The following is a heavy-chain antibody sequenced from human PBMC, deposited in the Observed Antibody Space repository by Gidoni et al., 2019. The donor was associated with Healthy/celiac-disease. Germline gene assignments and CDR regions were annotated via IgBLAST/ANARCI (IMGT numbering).Heavy chain of an antibody. J-gene: IGHJ6*02. D-gene: IGHD3-22*01. V-gene: IGHV3-30-3*01. CDR2: ISYDGSNK. CDR1: GFTFSSYA. CDR3: ARVYKREERKNYYDSSGYTYYYYGMDV. Sequence: QVQLVESGGGVVQPGRSLRLSCAASGFTFSSYAMHWVRQAPVQGLEWVAVISYDGSNKYYADSVKGRFTISRDNSKNTLYLQMNSLRAEDTAVYYCARVYKREERKNYYDSSGYTYYYYGMDVWGQGTTVTVSS.